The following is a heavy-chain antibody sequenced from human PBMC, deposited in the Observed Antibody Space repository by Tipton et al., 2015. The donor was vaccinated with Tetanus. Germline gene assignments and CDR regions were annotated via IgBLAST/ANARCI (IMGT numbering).Heavy chain of an antibody. D-gene: IGHD1-1*01. Sequence: TLPLTCTVSDESISSSSYYWGWIRQPPGKGLEWIGYIYYSGSTNYNPSLKSRVTISVDTSKNQFSLKLSSVTAADTAVYYCARGTGDYWGQGTLVTVSS. CDR1: DESISSSSYY. CDR3: ARGTGDY. V-gene: IGHV4-61*05. CDR2: IYYSGST. J-gene: IGHJ4*02.